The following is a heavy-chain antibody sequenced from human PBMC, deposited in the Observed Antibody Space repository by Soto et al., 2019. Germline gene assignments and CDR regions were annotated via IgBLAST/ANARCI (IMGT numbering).Heavy chain of an antibody. D-gene: IGHD6-19*01. CDR2: IYYTGNS. CDR1: NGSISTNGHY. Sequence: QVQLQESGPELVKSSQTLSLTCTVSNGSISTNGHYWTWIRQRSGKGLEWIAYIYYTGNSYYNPSLKSRLTISIDTSKNQFSLTLRSVTAADTAVYYCAREQWGFDSWGQGTLVTVSS. CDR3: AREQWGFDS. V-gene: IGHV4-31*03. J-gene: IGHJ4*02.